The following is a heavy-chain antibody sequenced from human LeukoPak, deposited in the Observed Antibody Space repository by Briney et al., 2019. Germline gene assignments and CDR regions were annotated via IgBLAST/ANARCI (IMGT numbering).Heavy chain of an antibody. Sequence: WGSLRLSCAASGFTFRSFWMSWVRQAPGKGLECVANIKQDGSEKYYVDSVKGRFTISRDNAKKSLYLQMNSLRAEDTAVYYCAHSGDSSGYYSYAFDIWGQGTMVTVSS. CDR1: GFTFRSFW. J-gene: IGHJ3*02. V-gene: IGHV3-7*01. D-gene: IGHD3-22*01. CDR3: AHSGDSSGYYSYAFDI. CDR2: IKQDGSEK.